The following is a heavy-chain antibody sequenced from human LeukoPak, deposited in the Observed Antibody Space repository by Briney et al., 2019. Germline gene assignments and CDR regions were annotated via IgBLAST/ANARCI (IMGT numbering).Heavy chain of an antibody. CDR2: IYYSGST. J-gene: IGHJ4*02. D-gene: IGHD6-19*01. V-gene: IGHV4-39*01. CDR3: ARYPLEPYSRGNIDS. Sequence: SETLSLTCTVSGFSISSSSYYWGWIRQPPGKGLEWIGSIYYSGSTYYNPSLKSRVTISVDTSKNQFSLKLSPVTAAATAVCYCARYPLEPYSRGNIDSWGQGTMVTVSS. CDR1: GFSISSSSYY.